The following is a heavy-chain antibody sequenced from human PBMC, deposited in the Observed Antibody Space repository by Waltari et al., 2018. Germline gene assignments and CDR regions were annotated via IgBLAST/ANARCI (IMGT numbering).Heavy chain of an antibody. CDR1: GLPFSSYA. D-gene: IGHD2-2*01. J-gene: IGHJ4*02. CDR3: AKGVVPAGMVPFDY. CDR2: ISGSGGST. Sequence: EVQLLESGGGLVQPGGSLRLSCAASGLPFSSYAMSWVRQAPGKGLEWVSAISGSGGSTYYADSVKGRFTISRDNSKNTLYLQMNSLRAEDTAVYYCAKGVVPAGMVPFDYWGQGTLVTVSS. V-gene: IGHV3-23*01.